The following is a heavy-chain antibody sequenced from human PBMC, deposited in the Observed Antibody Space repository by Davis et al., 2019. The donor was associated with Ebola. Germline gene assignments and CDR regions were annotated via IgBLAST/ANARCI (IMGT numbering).Heavy chain of an antibody. CDR2: INPNTGGA. Sequence: ASVKVSCKASGYIFIHYYLLWVRQAPGRGLQWMGRINPNTGGADYAQDFQGWVTMTRDTSTSTAYMQLNRLRSDDSAMYYCAREAADHRGIDFWGQGTMVTVSS. V-gene: IGHV1-2*04. D-gene: IGHD1-14*01. CDR1: GYIFIHYY. CDR3: AREAADHRGIDF. J-gene: IGHJ4*02.